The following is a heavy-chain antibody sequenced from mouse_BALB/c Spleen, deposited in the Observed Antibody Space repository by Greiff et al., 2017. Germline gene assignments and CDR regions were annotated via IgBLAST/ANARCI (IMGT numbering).Heavy chain of an antibody. CDR1: GFTFSSFG. D-gene: IGHD1-1*01. V-gene: IGHV5-17*02. CDR2: ISSGSSTI. Sequence: EVKLMESGGGLVQPGGSRKLSCAASGFTFSSFGMHWVRQAPEKGLEWVAYISSGSSTIYYADTVKGRFTISRDNPKNTLFLQMTSLRSEDTAMYYCARSEDYYGSRRSWFAYWGQGTLVTVSA. J-gene: IGHJ3*01. CDR3: ARSEDYYGSRRSWFAY.